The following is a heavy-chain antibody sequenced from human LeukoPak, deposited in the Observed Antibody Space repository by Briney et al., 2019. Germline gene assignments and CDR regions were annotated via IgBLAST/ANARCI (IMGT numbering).Heavy chain of an antibody. V-gene: IGHV3-30-3*01. CDR1: GFTFSSYA. D-gene: IGHD3-22*01. Sequence: GGSLRLSCAASGFTFSSYAMHWVRQAPGKGLEWVAVISYDGSNKYYADSVKGRFTISRDNSKNTLYLQMNSLRAEDTAEYYCARDPWTYYYDSSGYSQPYYYYGMDVWGQGTTVTVSS. J-gene: IGHJ6*02. CDR2: ISYDGSNK. CDR3: ARDPWTYYYDSSGYSQPYYYYGMDV.